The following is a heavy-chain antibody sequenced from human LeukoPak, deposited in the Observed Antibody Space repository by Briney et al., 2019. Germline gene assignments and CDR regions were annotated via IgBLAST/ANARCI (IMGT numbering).Heavy chain of an antibody. Sequence: PGGSLRLSCAASGFTFNNAWMSWVRQAPGKGLEWVGRIKSKTAGGTTDYTAPVKGRFSISRDDSKKTVYLQMNSLKTEDTAVYYCSTGGTSGSLFDYWGQGTLVTVSS. D-gene: IGHD2-8*01. CDR1: GFTFNNAW. J-gene: IGHJ4*02. CDR3: STGGTSGSLFDY. V-gene: IGHV3-15*01. CDR2: IKSKTAGGTT.